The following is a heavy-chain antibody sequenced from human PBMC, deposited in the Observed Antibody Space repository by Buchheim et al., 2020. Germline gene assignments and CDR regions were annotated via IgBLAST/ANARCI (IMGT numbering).Heavy chain of an antibody. CDR3: TDLGTY. D-gene: IGHD3/OR15-3a*01. J-gene: IGHJ4*02. CDR2: INQYGSAE. CDR1: GFSFSTNW. Sequence: DVHLVESGGALVQPGGSLRLPCASSGFSFSTNWMSWVRQAPGKGPEWVANINQYGSAEYYVDSVKGRFTISRDNAKNSLYLQMNSLRAEDTAVYYCTDLGTYWGQGTL. V-gene: IGHV3-7*01.